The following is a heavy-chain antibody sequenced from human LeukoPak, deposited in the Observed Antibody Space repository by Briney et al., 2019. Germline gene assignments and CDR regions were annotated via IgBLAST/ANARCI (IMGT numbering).Heavy chain of an antibody. Sequence: PGGSLRLSCAASGFTFSSYSMNWVRQAPGKGLEWVSYISSSSSTIYYADSVKGRFTISRDNAKNSLYLQMNSLRAEDTAVYYCARGLTMVRGVTALWGQGTLVTVSS. D-gene: IGHD3-10*01. J-gene: IGHJ4*02. CDR1: GFTFSSYS. CDR3: ARGLTMVRGVTAL. V-gene: IGHV3-48*04. CDR2: ISSSSSTI.